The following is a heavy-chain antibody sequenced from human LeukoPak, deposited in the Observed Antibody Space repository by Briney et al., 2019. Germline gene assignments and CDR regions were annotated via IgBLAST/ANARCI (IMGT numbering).Heavy chain of an antibody. V-gene: IGHV3-30*01. D-gene: IGHD5-24*01. CDR3: TRDAYNFNDFDY. CDR1: GFTFSNYA. J-gene: IGHJ4*02. Sequence: PGGSLRLSCAASGFTFSNYAMNWVRQAPGKGLEWVAVVSSHGNDGYYADSVKGRFTISRDNSKNTLYLQIDSLRAEDTAIYYCTRDAYNFNDFDYWGQGTLVTVSS. CDR2: VSSHGNDG.